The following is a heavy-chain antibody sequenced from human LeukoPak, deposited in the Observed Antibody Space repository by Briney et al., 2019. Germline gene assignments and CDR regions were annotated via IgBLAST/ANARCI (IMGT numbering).Heavy chain of an antibody. D-gene: IGHD3-10*01. CDR2: IKSKTDGGTT. Sequence: GGSLRHSCVASGFTFRSAWMNWVRQAPGRGLEWVGRIKSKTDGGTTDYAAPVKGRFTISRDDSKTTLYLQMNSLQTEDTAVYYCTTDQVVRGVTSDYWGQGTLVTVSS. CDR3: TTDQVVRGVTSDY. CDR1: GFTFRSAW. V-gene: IGHV3-15*01. J-gene: IGHJ4*02.